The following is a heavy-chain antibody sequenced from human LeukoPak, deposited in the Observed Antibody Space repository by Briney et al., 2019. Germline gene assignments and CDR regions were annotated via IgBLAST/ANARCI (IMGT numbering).Heavy chain of an antibody. CDR2: MSGSGGST. CDR1: GFTFSSYA. Sequence: GGCLRLSCAASGFTFSSYAMSWVRQAPGKGLEWVSAMSGSGGSTYYADSVKGRFTISRDNSKNMLYLQMNSLRAEDTAVYYCAKDGPGSSSPDYFDYWGQGTLVTVSS. D-gene: IGHD6-6*01. V-gene: IGHV3-23*01. J-gene: IGHJ4*02. CDR3: AKDGPGSSSPDYFDY.